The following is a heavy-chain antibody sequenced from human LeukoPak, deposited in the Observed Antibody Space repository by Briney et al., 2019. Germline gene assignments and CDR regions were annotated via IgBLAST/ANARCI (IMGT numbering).Heavy chain of an antibody. V-gene: IGHV3-23*01. J-gene: IGHJ4*02. CDR1: GFTFSSYA. CDR2: IAAGGGGI. CDR3: AKYAPPTTVATRYFDN. D-gene: IGHD4-23*01. Sequence: GGSLRLSCAASGFTFSSYAISWVRQAPGRGLEWVSVIAAGGGGIHYADSVEGRFTISRDNSKNTLYLQMNNVRVEDTAVYYCAKYAPPTTVATRYFDNWGQGTLVTVSS.